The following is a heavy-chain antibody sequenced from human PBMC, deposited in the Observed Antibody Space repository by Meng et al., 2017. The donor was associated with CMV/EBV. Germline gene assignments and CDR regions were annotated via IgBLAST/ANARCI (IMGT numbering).Heavy chain of an antibody. D-gene: IGHD6-19*01. V-gene: IGHV1-2*02. CDR1: GYTFTGYY. Sequence: ASVKVSCKASGYTFTGYYMHWVRQAPGQGLEWMGWINPNNGVTNYAQKFQGRVTMTRDTSTSTVYMELSSLRSEDTAVYYCAREQYSSGPNPPRGYYYYGMDVWGQGTTVTVSS. CDR3: AREQYSSGPNPPRGYYYYGMDV. CDR2: INPNNGVT. J-gene: IGHJ6*02.